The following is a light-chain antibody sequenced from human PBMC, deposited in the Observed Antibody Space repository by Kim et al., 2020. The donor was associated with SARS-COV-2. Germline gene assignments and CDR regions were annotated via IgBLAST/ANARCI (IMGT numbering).Light chain of an antibody. CDR1: QDISNY. CDR2: DAS. CDR3: QQYVNLPPYS. V-gene: IGKV1-33*01. J-gene: IGKJ2*01. Sequence: DIQMTQSPSSLSASVGDRVTITCQASQDISNYLNWYQQKPGKAPKLLIYDASNLETGVPSRFSGSGSGTDFTFTISSLQPEDIATYYCQQYVNLPPYSFGQGTKLE.